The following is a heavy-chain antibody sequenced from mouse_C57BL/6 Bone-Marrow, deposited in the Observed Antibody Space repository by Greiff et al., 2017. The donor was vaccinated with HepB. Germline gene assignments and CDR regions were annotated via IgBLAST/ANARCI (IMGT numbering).Heavy chain of an antibody. J-gene: IGHJ3*01. Sequence: QVHVKQPGAELVMPGASVKLSCKASGYTFTSYWMHWVKQRPGQGLEWIGEIDPSDSYTNYNQKFKGKSTLTVDKSSSTAYMQLSSLTSEDSAVYYCARDHYGSSPAYWGQGTLVTVSA. CDR2: IDPSDSYT. V-gene: IGHV1-69*01. D-gene: IGHD1-1*01. CDR3: ARDHYGSSPAY. CDR1: GYTFTSYW.